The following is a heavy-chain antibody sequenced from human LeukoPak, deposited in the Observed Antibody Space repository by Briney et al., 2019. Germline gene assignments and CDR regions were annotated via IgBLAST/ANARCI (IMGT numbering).Heavy chain of an antibody. D-gene: IGHD5-12*01. V-gene: IGHV1-2*02. Sequence: ASVKVSCKASGYTFTGYYMHWVRQAPGQGLEWMGWINPNSGGTNYAQKFQGRVTMTRDTSISTAYMELSRLRSEDTAVYYCARVGWLRQNFDYWGQGTLVTVPS. J-gene: IGHJ4*02. CDR2: INPNSGGT. CDR1: GYTFTGYY. CDR3: ARVGWLRQNFDY.